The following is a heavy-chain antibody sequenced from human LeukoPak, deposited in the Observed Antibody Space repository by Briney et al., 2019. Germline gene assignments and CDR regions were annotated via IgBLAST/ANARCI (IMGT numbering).Heavy chain of an antibody. Sequence: GGSLRLSCAASGFTFSSYGMPWVRQAPGKGLEWVAVIWYDGSNKYYADSVKGRFTISRDNAKNSLYLQMNSLRAEDTAVYYCARVGLSGAIDYWGQGTLVTVSS. J-gene: IGHJ4*02. V-gene: IGHV3-33*01. D-gene: IGHD3-10*01. CDR3: ARVGLSGAIDY. CDR1: GFTFSSYG. CDR2: IWYDGSNK.